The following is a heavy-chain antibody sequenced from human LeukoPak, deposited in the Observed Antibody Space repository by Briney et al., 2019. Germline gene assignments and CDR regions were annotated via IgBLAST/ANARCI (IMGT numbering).Heavy chain of an antibody. J-gene: IGHJ4*02. D-gene: IGHD6-6*01. V-gene: IGHV3-21*01. CDR2: ISSSSSYI. CDR1: GFTFSSYS. Sequence: GGSLRLSCAASGFTFSSYSMNWVRQAPGKGLEWVSSISSSSSYIYYANSVKGRFTISRDNAKNSLYLQMNSLRAEDTAVYYCARARSSSSGDYWGQGTLVTVFS. CDR3: ARARSSSSGDY.